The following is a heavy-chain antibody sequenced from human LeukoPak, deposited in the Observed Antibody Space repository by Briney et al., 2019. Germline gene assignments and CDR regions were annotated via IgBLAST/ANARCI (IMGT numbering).Heavy chain of an antibody. V-gene: IGHV3-66*01. CDR3: ARVSTAASLAIDY. Sequence: GGSLRLSCAASGITISSNHMTWVRQAPGKGLEWVSVIYDGGSTSYADSVKGRFIISRDNSKNTLYLQMNSLRGEDTAVYYCARVSTAASLAIDYWGQGTLVTVST. CDR2: IYDGGST. CDR1: GITISSNH. D-gene: IGHD6-13*01. J-gene: IGHJ4*02.